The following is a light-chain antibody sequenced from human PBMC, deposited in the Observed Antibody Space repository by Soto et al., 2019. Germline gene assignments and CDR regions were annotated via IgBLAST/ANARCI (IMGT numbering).Light chain of an antibody. CDR2: EVS. CDR3: SSYTSISTVGV. V-gene: IGLV2-14*02. J-gene: IGLJ1*01. Sequence: QSALTQPASVSGSPGQSITISCTGTSSDVGSYNLVSWYQQHPGKAPKLMIYEVSNRPSGVSNRFSGSKSGNTASLTISGLQAEDEADYYCSSYTSISTVGVFGTGTKLTVL. CDR1: SSDVGSYNL.